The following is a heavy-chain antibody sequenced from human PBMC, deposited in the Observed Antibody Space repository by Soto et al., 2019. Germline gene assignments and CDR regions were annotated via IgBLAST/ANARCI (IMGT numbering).Heavy chain of an antibody. CDR1: GFAFDDYV. D-gene: IGHD6-13*01. CDR3: AKGGSAALIAPSGRDNWFDP. J-gene: IGHJ5*02. Sequence: GGSLRLSCAASGFAFDDYVMHWVRQPPGRGLEWVSGITWNGGTIRYVDSVKGRFTISRDNAENSLYLQMNSLRPEDTAVYYCAKGGSAALIAPSGRDNWFDPWGQGTQVTVSS. CDR2: ITWNGGTI. V-gene: IGHV3-9*01.